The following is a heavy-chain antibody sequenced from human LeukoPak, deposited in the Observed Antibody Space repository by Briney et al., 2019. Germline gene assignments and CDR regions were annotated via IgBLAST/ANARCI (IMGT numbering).Heavy chain of an antibody. CDR1: GYSISSGYY. D-gene: IGHD4-17*01. J-gene: IGHJ4*02. Sequence: PSETLSLTCTVSGYSISSGYYWGWIRQPPGRGLEWIGFIYNSGSTTYNPSLKSRVTISEDTSKNQFSLKLTSVTAADTAFYYCARSAYGDHFANWGQGTLVTVSS. CDR3: ARSAYGDHFAN. CDR2: IYNSGST. V-gene: IGHV4-38-2*02.